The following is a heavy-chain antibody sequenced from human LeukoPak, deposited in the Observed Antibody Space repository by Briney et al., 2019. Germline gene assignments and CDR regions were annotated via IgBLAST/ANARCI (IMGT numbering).Heavy chain of an antibody. CDR1: GFTFSNYW. V-gene: IGHV3-7*03. Sequence: GGSLRLSCAASGFTFSNYWMSWVRQAPAGKGLEWVASIKQDGSEKYYMDSVKGRFTISRYNAKNSLYLQMNSLRAEDTAVYYCARDGYYGSGSYPYFDCWGQGTLVTVSS. CDR2: IKQDGSEK. D-gene: IGHD3-10*01. CDR3: ARDGYYGSGSYPYFDC. J-gene: IGHJ4*02.